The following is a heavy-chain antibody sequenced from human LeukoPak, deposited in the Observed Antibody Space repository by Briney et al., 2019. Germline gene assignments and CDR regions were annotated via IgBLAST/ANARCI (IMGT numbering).Heavy chain of an antibody. CDR3: ARWARYCSSGSCYSWFDP. V-gene: IGHV3-7*01. CDR1: GFTFRSYW. CDR2: MKLDGSEE. D-gene: IGHD2-15*01. Sequence: GGSLRLSCAASGFTFRSYWMSWVRQAPGKGLKWVANMKLDGSEEYYVDSVKGRFTISSDNAKNSLYLQMNSLRVDDTAVYYCARWARYCSSGSCYSWFDPWGQGTLVTVSS. J-gene: IGHJ5*02.